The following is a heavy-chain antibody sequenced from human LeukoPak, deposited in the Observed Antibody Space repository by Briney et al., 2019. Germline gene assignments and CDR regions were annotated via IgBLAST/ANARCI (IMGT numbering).Heavy chain of an antibody. CDR2: IRGCGKT. CDR3: AKENWVTNADAVW. Sequence: GGSLRLSCAASGFSFTNYAMSWVRQAPARGPGWVSSIRGCGKTFYADTVKGRFTLCRDDYKNTVYLQLSNLTVDDTAIYYCAKENWVTNADAVWWGQGTQVTVSS. D-gene: IGHD3-3*01. J-gene: IGHJ4*02. V-gene: IGHV3-23*01. CDR1: GFSFTNYA.